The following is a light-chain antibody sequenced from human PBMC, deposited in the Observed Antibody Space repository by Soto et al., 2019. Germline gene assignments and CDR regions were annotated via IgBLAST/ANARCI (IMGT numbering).Light chain of an antibody. CDR2: TAS. J-gene: IGKJ5*01. CDR3: QQTDSFPIT. V-gene: IGKV1-12*01. Sequence: DIQMTQSPSSVTATLGDTVTITCRASQDIITWLAWYQQKPGKAPNLLIYTASNLQSGVPSRFSGSGSGTHFTLTISSLQPEDFGTYYCQQTDSFPITFGQGTRLEIK. CDR1: QDIITW.